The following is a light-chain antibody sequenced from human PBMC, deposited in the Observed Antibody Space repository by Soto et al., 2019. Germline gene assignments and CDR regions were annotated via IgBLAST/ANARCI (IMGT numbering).Light chain of an antibody. Sequence: EIVLTQSPGTLSLSPGERATLSCRASQSVSHNHLAWYQQKPGQAPRLLIYVASNRATAFPDRFSGSGSGTDFTLTISRREPEDFAVYYCQDYGSSPYTFGQGTKLEIK. CDR1: QSVSHNH. V-gene: IGKV3-20*01. CDR3: QDYGSSPYT. J-gene: IGKJ2*01. CDR2: VAS.